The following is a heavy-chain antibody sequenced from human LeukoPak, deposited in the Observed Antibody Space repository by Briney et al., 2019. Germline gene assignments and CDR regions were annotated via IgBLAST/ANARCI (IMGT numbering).Heavy chain of an antibody. CDR3: ARANRFLEWIPRTQDYYYYGMDV. Sequence: SVKVSCKASGGTFSSYAISWVRQAPGQGLEWMGGIIPIFGTANYAQKFQGRVTITADESTSTAYMELSSLRSEDTAVYYCARANRFLEWIPRTQDYYYYGMDVWGQGTTVTVSS. J-gene: IGHJ6*02. CDR1: GGTFSSYA. D-gene: IGHD3-3*01. V-gene: IGHV1-69*13. CDR2: IIPIFGTA.